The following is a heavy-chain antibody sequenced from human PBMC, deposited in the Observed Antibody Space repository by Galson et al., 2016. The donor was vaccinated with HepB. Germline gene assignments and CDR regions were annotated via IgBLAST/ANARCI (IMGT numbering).Heavy chain of an antibody. Sequence: SLRLSCAGSGFTFSNYGMSWVRQAPEKGPKWVSVISADSGAIYYDDSVRGRFSISRDNAKSTLFLQMDSLRAEDTAVYYCVIMIRGISVGPFDYWGQGALVTVSA. D-gene: IGHD3-16*01. CDR1: GFTFSNYG. CDR2: ISADSGAI. CDR3: VIMIRGISVGPFDY. V-gene: IGHV3-23*01. J-gene: IGHJ4*02.